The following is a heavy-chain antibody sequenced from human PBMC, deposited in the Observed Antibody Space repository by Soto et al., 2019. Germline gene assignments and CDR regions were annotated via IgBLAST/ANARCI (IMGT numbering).Heavy chain of an antibody. V-gene: IGHV1-69*01. CDR3: ARKVRGPDRGDYCMDV. Sequence: QVQLVQSGAEVKKPGSSVKVSCKASGGTFSSYAISWVRQAPGQGLEWMGGIIPIFGTANYAQKFQGRVTITADESTSTAYMELSSLRSEDKAVYYCARKVRGPDRGDYCMDVWGQGTTVTVSS. CDR1: GGTFSSYA. D-gene: IGHD3-10*01. J-gene: IGHJ6*02. CDR2: IIPIFGTA.